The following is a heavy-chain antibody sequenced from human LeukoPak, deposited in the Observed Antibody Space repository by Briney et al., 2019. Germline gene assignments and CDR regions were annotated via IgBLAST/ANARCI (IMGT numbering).Heavy chain of an antibody. Sequence: GRSLRLSCAASGFTFSSFAMNWLRQAPGKGLEWVSTISGSGGSTYYADSVKGRFTISRDNSKNTLYLQMNSLRAEDTAVYFCAKEGIAATGTYWGQGTMLTACS. CDR3: AKEGIAATGTY. J-gene: IGHJ4*02. V-gene: IGHV3-23*01. CDR2: ISGSGGST. D-gene: IGHD6-13*01. CDR1: GFTFSSFA.